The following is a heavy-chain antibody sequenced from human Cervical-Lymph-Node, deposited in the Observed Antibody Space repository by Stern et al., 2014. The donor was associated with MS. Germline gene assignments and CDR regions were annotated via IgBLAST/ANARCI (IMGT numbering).Heavy chain of an antibody. CDR1: GYTFTTYG. D-gene: IGHD2-8*01. Sequence: QFQLVQSGTEVKKPGASVLVSCKASGYTFTTYGITWVRQAPGQGLEWMGWISADSGNTKYAQKFQDRVTMTRDTTTGTAYMEVRSLRSEDTAVYYCARDKMHAFDYWGQGTQVTVPS. J-gene: IGHJ4*02. CDR2: ISADSGNT. CDR3: ARDKMHAFDY. V-gene: IGHV1-18*01.